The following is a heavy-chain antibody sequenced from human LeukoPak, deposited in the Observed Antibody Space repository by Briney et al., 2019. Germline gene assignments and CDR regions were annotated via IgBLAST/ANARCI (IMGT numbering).Heavy chain of an antibody. J-gene: IGHJ5*02. CDR3: ARKYYYGSGRS. D-gene: IGHD3-10*01. CDR1: GFTFSSYE. CDR2: ISSSGSTI. V-gene: IGHV3-48*03. Sequence: GGSLRLSCAASGFTFSSYEMNWVRQAPGKGLEWVSYISSSGSTIYYADSVKGRFTISRDNGKNSLYLQMNSLRAEDTAVYYCARKYYYGSGRSWGQGTLVTVSS.